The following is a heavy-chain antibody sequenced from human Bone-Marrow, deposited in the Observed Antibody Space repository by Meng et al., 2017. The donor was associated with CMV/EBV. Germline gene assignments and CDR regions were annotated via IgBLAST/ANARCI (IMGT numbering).Heavy chain of an antibody. V-gene: IGHV1-69*05. D-gene: IGHD3-22*01. CDR3: ARFQGDYYDSSGYDY. CDR2: IIPIFGTA. Sequence: SVKVSCKASGGTFSGYAISWVRQAPGQGLEWMGGIIPIFGTANYAQKFQGRVTITTDESTSTAYMELSSLRSEDTAVYYCARFQGDYYDSSGYDYWDQGTLVTVSS. J-gene: IGHJ4*02. CDR1: GGTFSGYA.